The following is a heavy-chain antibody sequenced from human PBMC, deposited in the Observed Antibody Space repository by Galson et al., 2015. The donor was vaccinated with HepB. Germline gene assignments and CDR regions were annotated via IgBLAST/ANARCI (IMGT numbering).Heavy chain of an antibody. CDR2: ISAYNGNT. V-gene: IGHV1-18*01. D-gene: IGHD4-17*01. CDR1: GYTFTSYG. Sequence: SVKVSCKASGYTFTSYGISWVRQAPGQGLEWMGWISAYNGNTNYAQKLQGRVTMTTDTSTSTAYMELRSLRSDDTAVYYCASPYSSSCRADYGDYDDGVGWCYYGMDVWGQGTTVTVSS. J-gene: IGHJ6*02. CDR3: ASPYSSSCRADYGDYDDGVGWCYYGMDV.